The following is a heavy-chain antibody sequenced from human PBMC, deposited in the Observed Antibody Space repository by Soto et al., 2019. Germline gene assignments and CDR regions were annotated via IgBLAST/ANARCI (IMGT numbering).Heavy chain of an antibody. D-gene: IGHD6-13*01. CDR2: IWYDGSNK. V-gene: IGHV3-33*01. J-gene: IGHJ6*02. Sequence: LRLSCAASGFTFSSYGMHWVRQAPGKGLEWVAVIWYDGSNKYYADSVKGRFTISRDNSKNTLYLQMNSLRAEDTAVYYCAREESSSCYGEDGMDVWGQGTTVTVSS. CDR3: AREESSSCYGEDGMDV. CDR1: GFTFSSYG.